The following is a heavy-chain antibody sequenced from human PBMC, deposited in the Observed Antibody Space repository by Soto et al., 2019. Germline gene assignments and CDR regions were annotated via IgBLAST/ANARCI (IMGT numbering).Heavy chain of an antibody. J-gene: IGHJ3*02. CDR1: GGSISRYY. Sequence: PSETLYLTCAVSGGSISRYYWSWIRQPPGKGLEWGGYIYYSGSTKYNPSLTSRVTISVDTSKNQFSLKLSSVTAADTAVYYCARREGQLAAFDIWGQGTLVTVSS. V-gene: IGHV4-59*01. CDR3: ARREGQLAAFDI. CDR2: IYYSGST. D-gene: IGHD6-13*01.